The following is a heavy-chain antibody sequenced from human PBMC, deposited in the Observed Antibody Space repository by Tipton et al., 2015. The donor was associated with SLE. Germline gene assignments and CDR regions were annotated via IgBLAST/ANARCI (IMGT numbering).Heavy chain of an antibody. D-gene: IGHD6-13*01. J-gene: IGHJ4*02. CDR2: IYYSGST. CDR1: SGSISSYY. V-gene: IGHV4-59*01. CDR3: AGGDSSFFDY. Sequence: TLSLTCTVSSGSISSYYWSWIRPPPGKGLEWIGYIYYSGSTNYNPSLKSRVTISVETSKNQFSLKLSSVTAADTAVYYCAGGDSSFFDYWGQGTLVTVSS.